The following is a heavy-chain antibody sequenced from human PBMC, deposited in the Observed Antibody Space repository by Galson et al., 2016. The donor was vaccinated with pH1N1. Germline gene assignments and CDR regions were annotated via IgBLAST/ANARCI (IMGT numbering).Heavy chain of an antibody. D-gene: IGHD3-10*01. CDR3: AKYLGPFGSGSLAH. CDR1: GFSFNDYA. Sequence: SLRLSCAGSGFSFNDYAMHWVRQPPGKGLEWITGTSWSTGMKGYADSVKGRFTISRDNARNSLYLEMNSLRPEDTAFYYCAKYLGPFGSGSLAHWGQGILVTVSS. V-gene: IGHV3-9*01. J-gene: IGHJ5*02. CDR2: TSWSTGMK.